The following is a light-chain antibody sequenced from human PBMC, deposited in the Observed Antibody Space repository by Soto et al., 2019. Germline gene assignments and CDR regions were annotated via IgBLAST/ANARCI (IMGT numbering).Light chain of an antibody. Sequence: DIQMTQSPSSLSASVGDRVTITCRASQSISNYLNWYQQKPGKAPKLLIYDASSLESGVPSRISGRGSGTEFTLTISSLQPEDCATYYCQQSYNTPWTFGQGTKVDIK. CDR1: QSISNY. J-gene: IGKJ1*01. V-gene: IGKV1-39*01. CDR2: DAS. CDR3: QQSYNTPWT.